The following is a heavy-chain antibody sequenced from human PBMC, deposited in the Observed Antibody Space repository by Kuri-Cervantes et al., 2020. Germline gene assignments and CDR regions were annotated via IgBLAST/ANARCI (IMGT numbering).Heavy chain of an antibody. D-gene: IGHD3-22*01. CDR3: ARDLTLYYDRREIFDY. CDR2: INPNSGGT. V-gene: IGHV1-2*02. Sequence: ASVKVSCKASGYTFTGYYMHWVRQAPGQGLEWMGWINPNSGGTDYAQKLQGRVTMTTDTSTSTAYMELRSLRSDDTAVYYCARDLTLYYDRREIFDYWGQGTLVTVSS. J-gene: IGHJ4*02. CDR1: GYTFTGYY.